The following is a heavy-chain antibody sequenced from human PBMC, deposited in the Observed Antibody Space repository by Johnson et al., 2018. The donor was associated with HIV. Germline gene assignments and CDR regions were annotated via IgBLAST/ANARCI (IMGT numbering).Heavy chain of an antibody. Sequence: VQLVESGGGLVQPGGSLRLSCAASGFTFSSYAMHWVRQAPGKGLEYVSAISSNGGSTYYANSVKGRFTISRDNSKNTLYLQMGSLRAEDMAVYYCARSVNSYYDILTGYYLGAFDIWGQGTMVTVSS. CDR1: GFTFSSYA. D-gene: IGHD3-9*01. V-gene: IGHV3-64*01. CDR3: ARSVNSYYDILTGYYLGAFDI. CDR2: ISSNGGST. J-gene: IGHJ3*02.